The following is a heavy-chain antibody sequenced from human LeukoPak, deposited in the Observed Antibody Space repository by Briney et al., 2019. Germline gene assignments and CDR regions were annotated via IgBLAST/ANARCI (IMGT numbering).Heavy chain of an antibody. CDR2: IKGTSPST. CDR3: AKPKYSSGWYGDFDC. CDR1: GFTFSSYA. Sequence: GALSLSCAASGFTFSSYAINWGRRAPGKGVEWVSAIKGTSPSTYFSDSVKGRFTISRDNSKNTVYLQMNSLRAEDTAIYYCAKPKYSSGWYGDFDCWGQGTLVTVSS. V-gene: IGHV3-23*01. J-gene: IGHJ4*02. D-gene: IGHD6-19*01.